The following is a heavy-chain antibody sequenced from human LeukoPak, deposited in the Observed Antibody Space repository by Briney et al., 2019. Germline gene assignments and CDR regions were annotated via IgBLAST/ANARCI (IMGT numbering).Heavy chain of an antibody. CDR1: GFTVSSNY. CDR3: AKGAGYNPGPTDAFDI. J-gene: IGHJ3*02. V-gene: IGHV3-9*03. Sequence: PGGSLRLSCAASGFTVSSNYMSWVRQAPGKGLEWVSGISWNSGSIGYADSVKGRFTISRDNAKNSLYLQMNSLRAEDMALYYCAKGAGYNPGPTDAFDIWGQGTMVTVSS. D-gene: IGHD5-24*01. CDR2: ISWNSGSI.